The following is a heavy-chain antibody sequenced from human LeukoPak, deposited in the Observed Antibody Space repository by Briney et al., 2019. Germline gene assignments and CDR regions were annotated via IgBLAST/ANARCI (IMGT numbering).Heavy chain of an antibody. J-gene: IGHJ3*02. CDR3: AKAKVQYYDLFDI. CDR1: GFTFSSYA. D-gene: IGHD3-22*01. CDR2: ISGSGGST. Sequence: PGGSLRLSCAASGFTFSSYAMSWVRQAPGKGLEWVSAISGSGGSTYFADSVKRRFTISRDHSEHTLYLQMNSLRAENTAVYYCAKAKVQYYDLFDIWGQGTMVTVSS. V-gene: IGHV3-23*01.